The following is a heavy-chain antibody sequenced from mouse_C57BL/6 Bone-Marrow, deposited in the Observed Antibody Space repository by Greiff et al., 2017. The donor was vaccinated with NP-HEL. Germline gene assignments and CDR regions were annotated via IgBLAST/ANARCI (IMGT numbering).Heavy chain of an antibody. V-gene: IGHV1-81*01. J-gene: IGHJ4*01. CDR3: GGTTVVAKGDYYAMDY. Sequence: QVQLQQSGAELARPGASVKLSCKASGYTFTSYGISWVKQRTGQGLEWIGEIYPRSGNTYYNEKFKGKATLTADKSSSTAYMELRSLTSEDSAVYFCGGTTVVAKGDYYAMDYWGQGTSVTVSS. D-gene: IGHD1-1*01. CDR1: GYTFTSYG. CDR2: IYPRSGNT.